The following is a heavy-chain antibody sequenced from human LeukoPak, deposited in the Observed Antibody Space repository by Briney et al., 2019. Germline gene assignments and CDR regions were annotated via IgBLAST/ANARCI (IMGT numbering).Heavy chain of an antibody. CDR1: GGSFSGYY. CDR2: INHSGST. Sequence: PSETLSLTCAVYGGSFSGYYWSWIRQPPGKGLEWLGEINHSGSTNYNPSLKSRVTISVDTSKNQFSLKLNSVTAADTAVYYCARVPYYYNSGGTYWGQGTLVTVSS. D-gene: IGHD3-22*01. CDR3: ARVPYYYNSGGTY. J-gene: IGHJ4*02. V-gene: IGHV4-34*01.